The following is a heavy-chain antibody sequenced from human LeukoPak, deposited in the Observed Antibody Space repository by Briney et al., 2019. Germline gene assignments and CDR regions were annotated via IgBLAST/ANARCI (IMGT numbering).Heavy chain of an antibody. J-gene: IGHJ5*02. Sequence: PSETLSLTCAVYGGSFSGYYWSWIRQPPGKGLEWIGEINHSGSTNYNPSLKSRVTISVDTSKNQFSLKLSSVTAADTAVYYCARRRGYCSGGSCYSSKWFDPWGQGTLVTVSS. V-gene: IGHV4-34*01. CDR2: INHSGST. CDR3: ARRRGYCSGGSCYSSKWFDP. D-gene: IGHD2-15*01. CDR1: GGSFSGYY.